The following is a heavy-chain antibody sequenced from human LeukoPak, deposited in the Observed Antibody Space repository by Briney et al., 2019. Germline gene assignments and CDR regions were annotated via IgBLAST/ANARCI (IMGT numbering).Heavy chain of an antibody. D-gene: IGHD5-24*01. J-gene: IGHJ4*02. CDR1: GGSISSYY. CDR2: IYTSGST. Sequence: PSETLSLTCTVSGGSISSYYWSWIRQPAGKGLEWIGRIYTSGSTNYNPSLKSRVTMSVDTSKNQFSLKLSSVTAADTAVYYCARGWARDGYKRGGFDYWGQGTLVTVSS. V-gene: IGHV4-4*07. CDR3: ARGWARDGYKRGGFDY.